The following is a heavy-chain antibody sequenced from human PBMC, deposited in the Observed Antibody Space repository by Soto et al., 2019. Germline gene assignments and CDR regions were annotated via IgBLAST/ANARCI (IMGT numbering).Heavy chain of an antibody. V-gene: IGHV3-15*01. D-gene: IGHD2-21*02. CDR2: IKSKSDGGTA. CDR1: GFTFNDAW. CDR3: TTLDCAWPVDY. Sequence: PGGSLRLSCAASGFTFNDAWMNWVRQTPGKGLEWVAHIKSKSDGGTADYAAPVKGRFTISRDDSKNTLYLQMNSLKTEDTAVYYCTTLDCAWPVDYWGQGTLVTVSS. J-gene: IGHJ4*02.